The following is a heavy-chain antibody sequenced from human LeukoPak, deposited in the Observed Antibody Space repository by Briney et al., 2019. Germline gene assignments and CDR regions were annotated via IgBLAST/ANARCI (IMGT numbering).Heavy chain of an antibody. Sequence: ASVKVSRKASLYTFTIYILKLLPQATQQGLEGMGWMNSNSGNTGYAQKFQGRVTMTRNTSISTAYMELSSLRSEDTAVYYCARGLEGVTTTWGQGTLVTVSS. J-gene: IGHJ5*02. D-gene: IGHD1-1*01. CDR3: ARGLEGVTTT. CDR1: LYTFTIYI. CDR2: MNSNSGNT. V-gene: IGHV1-8*01.